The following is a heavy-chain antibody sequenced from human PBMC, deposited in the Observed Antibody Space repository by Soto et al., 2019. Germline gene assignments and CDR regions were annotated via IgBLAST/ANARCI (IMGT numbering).Heavy chain of an antibody. CDR3: ARLVYDTRLNYMYFDF. J-gene: IGHJ4*02. CDR2: IFHDGTA. V-gene: IGHV4-4*02. Sequence: SETLSLTCAVSGVSLTSGNWWTWVRQSPQRGLEYIGEIFHDGTANYYPSFESRVAMSVDTSRNQFSLKLTSVTAADTAVYFCARLVYDTRLNYMYFDFWGPGTLVTVSS. CDR1: GVSLTSGNW. D-gene: IGHD3-10*01.